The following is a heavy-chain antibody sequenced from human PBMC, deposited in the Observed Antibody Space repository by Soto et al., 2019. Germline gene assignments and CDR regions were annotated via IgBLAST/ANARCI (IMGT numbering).Heavy chain of an antibody. V-gene: IGHV4-31*03. Sequence: QVQLQESGPGLVEPSQTLSLTCTVSGDSIRSTSSYWSWIRQHPGKGLEWIGYIYYSGSTFYNPSLKSRVTISADTSKNQFFLKLTSVTAADTAVYYCARDKATTPRHNWFDPWGQGTLVTVSS. CDR2: IYYSGST. CDR1: GDSIRSTSSY. J-gene: IGHJ5*02. D-gene: IGHD1-1*01. CDR3: ARDKATTPRHNWFDP.